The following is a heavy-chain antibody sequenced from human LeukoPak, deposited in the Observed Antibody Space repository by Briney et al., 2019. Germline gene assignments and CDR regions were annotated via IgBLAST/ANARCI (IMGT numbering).Heavy chain of an antibody. V-gene: IGHV4-39*07. J-gene: IGHJ3*02. CDR2: IYHSGST. CDR1: GGSISSSSYY. CDR3: ATYLPYSSSRYPRHPNDAFDI. D-gene: IGHD6-13*01. Sequence: KPSETLSLTCTVSGGSISSSSYYWGWIRQPPGKGLEWIGSIYHSGSTYYNPSLKSRVTISVDTSKNQFSLKLSSVTAADTAVYYCATYLPYSSSRYPRHPNDAFDIWGQGTMVTVSS.